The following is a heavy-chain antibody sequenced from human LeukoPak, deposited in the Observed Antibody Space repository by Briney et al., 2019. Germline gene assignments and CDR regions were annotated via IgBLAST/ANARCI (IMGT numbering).Heavy chain of an antibody. J-gene: IGHJ4*02. D-gene: IGHD6-13*01. CDR1: GFTLSSYA. CDR3: ARRKRAVAGKGPFDY. Sequence: PGGSLRLSCAASGFTLSSYAMSWVRQGPGKGLEWVSAISVSGNTYHADSVKGRFTISRDNAKNSLYLQMNSLRAEDTAVYYCARRKRAVAGKGPFDYWGQGTLVTVSS. V-gene: IGHV3-23*01. CDR2: ISVSGNT.